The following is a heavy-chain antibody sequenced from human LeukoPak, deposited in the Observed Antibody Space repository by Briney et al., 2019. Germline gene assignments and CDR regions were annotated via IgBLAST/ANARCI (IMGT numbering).Heavy chain of an antibody. J-gene: IGHJ4*02. CDR2: INAGNGNT. CDR3: ARDLGGGWYPFDY. CDR1: GYTFTSYA. Sequence: GASVKVSCKASGYTFTSYAMHWVRQAPGQRLEWMGWINAGNGNTKYSQKFQGRVTITRDTSASTAYMELSSLRSEDTAVYYCARDLGGGWYPFDYWGQGTLVTASS. V-gene: IGHV1-3*01. D-gene: IGHD6-19*01.